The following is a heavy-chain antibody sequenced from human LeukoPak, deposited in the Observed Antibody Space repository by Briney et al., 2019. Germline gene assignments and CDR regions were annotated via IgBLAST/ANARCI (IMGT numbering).Heavy chain of an antibody. CDR3: AKDPDYYYDSSGYYSNEDYFDY. V-gene: IGHV3-23*01. D-gene: IGHD3-22*01. CDR2: ISGSGVST. CDR1: GFTFSSYA. J-gene: IGHJ4*02. Sequence: GALRLSCAASGFTFSSYAMSWVRQAPGKGLEWVSAISGSGVSTYYADSVKGRFTISRDNSKNTLYLQMDSLRVEDTAVYYCAKDPDYYYDSSGYYSNEDYFDYWGQGTLVTVSS.